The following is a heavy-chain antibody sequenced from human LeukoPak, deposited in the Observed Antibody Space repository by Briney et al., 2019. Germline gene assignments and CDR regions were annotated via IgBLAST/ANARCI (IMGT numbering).Heavy chain of an antibody. D-gene: IGHD3-22*01. Sequence: SETLSLTCTVSGGSISSYYWGWIRQPPGKGLEWIGSIYYSGSTYYNPSLKSRVTISVDTSKNQFSLKLSSVTAADTAVYYCARVDDSSGYFDPWGQGTLVTVSS. CDR2: IYYSGST. V-gene: IGHV4-39*07. CDR3: ARVDDSSGYFDP. J-gene: IGHJ5*02. CDR1: GGSISSYY.